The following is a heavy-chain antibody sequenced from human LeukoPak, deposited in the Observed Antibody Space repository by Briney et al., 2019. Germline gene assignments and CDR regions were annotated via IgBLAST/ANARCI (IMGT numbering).Heavy chain of an antibody. CDR3: AATRAFDGSSGYYPFDRFDP. Sequence: GGSLRLSCTASGFPFSTSSMTWVRQAPGKGLEWVSSIRTRPTDIYYADSVKGRFTISRDNAENSLYLQMNNLRVEDTALYLCAATRAFDGSSGYYPFDRFDPWGQGTLVTVSS. V-gene: IGHV3-21*01. D-gene: IGHD3-22*01. J-gene: IGHJ5*02. CDR2: IRTRPTDI. CDR1: GFPFSTSS.